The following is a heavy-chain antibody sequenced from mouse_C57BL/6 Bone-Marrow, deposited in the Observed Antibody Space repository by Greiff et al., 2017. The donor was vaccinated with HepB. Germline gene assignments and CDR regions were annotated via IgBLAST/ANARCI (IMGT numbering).Heavy chain of an antibody. V-gene: IGHV1-64*01. D-gene: IGHD1-1*01. Sequence: QVQLQQSGAELVKPGASVKLSCKASGYTFTSYWMHWVKQRPGQGLEWIGMIHPNRGSTNYNEKFKSKSTLTVDKSSSTAYMQLSSLTSEDSAVYYCARPGVHYYGLDYWGQGTTLTVSS. J-gene: IGHJ2*01. CDR2: IHPNRGST. CDR1: GYTFTSYW. CDR3: ARPGVHYYGLDY.